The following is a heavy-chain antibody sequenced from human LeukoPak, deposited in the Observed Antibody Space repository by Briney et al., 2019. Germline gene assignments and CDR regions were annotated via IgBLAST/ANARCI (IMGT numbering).Heavy chain of an antibody. Sequence: ASVKVSCKASGYTFTSYGISWVRQAPGQGLECMGWISAYNGNTNYAQKLQGRVTMTTDTSTSTAYMELRSLRSDDTAVYYCASGPWDYGDYAPGYWGQGTLVTVSS. D-gene: IGHD4-17*01. V-gene: IGHV1-18*01. CDR3: ASGPWDYGDYAPGY. J-gene: IGHJ4*02. CDR2: ISAYNGNT. CDR1: GYTFTSYG.